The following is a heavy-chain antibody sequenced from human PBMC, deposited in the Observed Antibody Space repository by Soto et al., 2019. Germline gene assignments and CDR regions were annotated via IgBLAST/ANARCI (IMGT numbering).Heavy chain of an antibody. CDR1: GYSFAGYW. J-gene: IGHJ4*02. CDR3: ARQIYDSDTGPNFRYYFDS. Sequence: GESLKISCKGSGYSFAGYWITWVRQKPGKGLEWMGRIDPSDSQTYYSPSFRGHVTISVTKSITTVFLQWSSLRASDTAMYYCARQIYDSDTGPNFRYYFDSWGQGTPVTVSS. D-gene: IGHD3-22*01. V-gene: IGHV5-10-1*01. CDR2: IDPSDSQT.